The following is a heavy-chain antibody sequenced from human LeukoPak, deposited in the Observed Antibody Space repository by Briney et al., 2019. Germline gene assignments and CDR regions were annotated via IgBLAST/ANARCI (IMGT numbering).Heavy chain of an antibody. CDR2: IYSGGST. CDR1: GFTFSSYS. J-gene: IGHJ4*02. Sequence: GXXLRLSCAASGFTFSSYSMNWVRQAPGKGLEWVSVIYSGGSTYYSDSVKGRFTISRDNSKNTLYLQTNSLRAEDTAVYYCARDSGAYYDSSGYFDYWGQGTLVTVSS. CDR3: ARDSGAYYDSSGYFDY. V-gene: IGHV3-53*01. D-gene: IGHD3-22*01.